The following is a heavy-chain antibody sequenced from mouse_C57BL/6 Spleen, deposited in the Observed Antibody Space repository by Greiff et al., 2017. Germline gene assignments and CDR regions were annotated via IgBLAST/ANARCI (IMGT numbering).Heavy chain of an antibody. Sequence: QVQLQQSGAELVRPGSSVKLSCKASGYTFTSYWMHWVKQRPIQGLEWIGNIDPSDSETHYNQKFKDKATLTVDKSSSTAYMQLSSLTSEDSAVYYCAIAWGGNKYYFDYWGQGTTLTVSS. CDR2: IDPSDSET. J-gene: IGHJ2*01. CDR3: AIAWGGNKYYFDY. CDR1: GYTFTSYW. V-gene: IGHV1-52*01. D-gene: IGHD5-2*01.